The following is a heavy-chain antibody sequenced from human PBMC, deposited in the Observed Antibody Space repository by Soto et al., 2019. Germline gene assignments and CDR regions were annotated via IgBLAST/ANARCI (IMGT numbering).Heavy chain of an antibody. CDR2: ISSRSNFI. J-gene: IGHJ6*02. D-gene: IGHD2-15*01. CDR3: ARVQKLYGYSVYYYGMDV. V-gene: IGHV3-21*01. CDR1: GFIFGNYS. Sequence: EVQLVESGGGLVRPGGSLRLSCEASGFIFGNYSMNWVRQAPGKGLEWVSSISSRSNFIYYADSLRGRVTISRDNTQNSLHLQMNSLRVEDTAIYYCARVQKLYGYSVYYYGMDVWGQGTTVTVSS.